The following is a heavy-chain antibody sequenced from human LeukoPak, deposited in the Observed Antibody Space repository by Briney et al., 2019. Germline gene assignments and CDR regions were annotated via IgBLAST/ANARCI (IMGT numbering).Heavy chain of an antibody. D-gene: IGHD6-19*01. CDR2: IYYSGST. V-gene: IGHV4-59*06. CDR3: ARRSTVAGLDY. CDR1: GGSISSYY. Sequence: SETLSLTCTVSGGSISSYYWSWIRQPPGKGLEWIGYIYYSGSTYYNPSLKSRVTISVDTSKNQFSLKLSSVTAADTAVYYCARRSTVAGLDYWGQGTLVTVSS. J-gene: IGHJ4*02.